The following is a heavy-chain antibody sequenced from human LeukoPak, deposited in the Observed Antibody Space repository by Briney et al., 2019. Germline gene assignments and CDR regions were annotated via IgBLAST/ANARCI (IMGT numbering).Heavy chain of an antibody. CDR1: GFTFSSYS. CDR2: ISSSSSYI. D-gene: IGHD3-10*01. J-gene: IGHJ4*02. V-gene: IGHV3-21*01. Sequence: GGSLRLSCAASGFTFSSYSMNWVRQAPGKGLEWVSSISSSSSYIYYADSVKGRFTISRDNAKNSLYLQMNSLRAEDTAVYYCARAVRITMVRGVTQYYFDYWGQGTLVTVSS. CDR3: ARAVRITMVRGVTQYYFDY.